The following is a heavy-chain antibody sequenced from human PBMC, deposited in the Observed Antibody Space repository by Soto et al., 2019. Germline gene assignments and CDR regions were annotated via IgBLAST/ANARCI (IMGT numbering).Heavy chain of an antibody. CDR3: AHTYDFWTGKEYYYYYMDV. CDR2: IYWDDDK. CDR1: GFSLSTSGVG. Sequence: QITLKESGPTLVKPTQTLTLTCTFSGFSLSTSGVGVGRIRQPPGKALEWLALIYWDDDKRYSPSLKSRLTITKDTSKNQVVLTMTNMDPVDTATYYCAHTYDFWTGKEYYYYYMDVWGKGTTVTVSS. V-gene: IGHV2-5*02. J-gene: IGHJ6*03. D-gene: IGHD3-3*01.